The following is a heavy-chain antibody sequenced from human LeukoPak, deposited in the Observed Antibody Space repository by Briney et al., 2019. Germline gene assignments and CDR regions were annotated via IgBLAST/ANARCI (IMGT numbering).Heavy chain of an antibody. V-gene: IGHV5-51*01. D-gene: IGHD3-22*01. CDR2: IYPGDSDP. Sequence: GESLKISCKGSGYSFTSYWIGWVRQMPGKGLEWMGIIYPGDSDPRYSPSFQGQVAISADKSISTAYLQWTSLKASDTAMYYCAREHDSSGHQDHYFDYWGQGTLVTVSS. CDR1: GYSFTSYW. CDR3: AREHDSSGHQDHYFDY. J-gene: IGHJ4*02.